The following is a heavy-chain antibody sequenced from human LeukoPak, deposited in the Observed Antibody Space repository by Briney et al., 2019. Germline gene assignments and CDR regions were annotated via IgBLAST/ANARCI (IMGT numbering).Heavy chain of an antibody. Sequence: GASVKVSCKVSGYTLTELSIHWVRQAPGKGLEWMGGFDPEDGETIYAQKFQGRVTMTEDTSTDTAYMELSSLRSEDTAVYYCATVSIAAARTGYYAFDIWGQGTMVTVSS. J-gene: IGHJ3*02. D-gene: IGHD6-13*01. CDR3: ATVSIAAARTGYYAFDI. CDR1: GYTLTELS. V-gene: IGHV1-24*01. CDR2: FDPEDGET.